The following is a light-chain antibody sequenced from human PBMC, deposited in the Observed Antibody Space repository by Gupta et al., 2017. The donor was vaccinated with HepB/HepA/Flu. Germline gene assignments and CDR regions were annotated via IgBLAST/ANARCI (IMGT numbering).Light chain of an antibody. CDR3: QQRSNWLWT. CDR2: KTS. Sequence: EIVLTQSPATLSLSPGERATLSCRASQSVSNYVAWYQQKLGQAPRLLIHKTSIRATGIPARFSGSGSGTDFTLTITSREPEDFAVYYCQQRSNWLWTFGQGTKVEIK. J-gene: IGKJ1*01. V-gene: IGKV3-11*01. CDR1: QSVSNY.